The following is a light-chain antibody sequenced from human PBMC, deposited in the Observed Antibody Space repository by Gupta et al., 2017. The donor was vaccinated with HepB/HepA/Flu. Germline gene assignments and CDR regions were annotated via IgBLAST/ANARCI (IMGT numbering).Light chain of an antibody. CDR3: AAWDDSLNGLV. J-gene: IGLJ3*02. CDR1: WSNIGDNT. V-gene: IGLV1-36*01. Sequence: QSVVTQPPSVSEAPRQRVHIPCSGSWSNIGDNTVNWYQQLPGKAPKLLIYYDDLLPSGVSDRFSGSKSGTSASLTISGLQSEDEADYYCAAWDDSLNGLVFGGGTKLTVL. CDR2: YDD.